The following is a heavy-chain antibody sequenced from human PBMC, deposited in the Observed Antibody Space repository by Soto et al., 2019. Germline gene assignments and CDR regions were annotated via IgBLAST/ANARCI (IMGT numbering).Heavy chain of an antibody. CDR2: INHSGST. J-gene: IGHJ6*03. V-gene: IGHV4-34*01. CDR3: ARGSSYYDFWSGYSRFQYYYFYMDV. CDR1: GGSFSGYY. Sequence: SETLSLTCAVYGGSFSGYYWSWIRQPPGKGLEWIGEINHSGSTNYNPSLKSRVTISVDTSKNQFSLKLSSVTAADTAVYYCARGSSYYDFWSGYSRFQYYYFYMDVWGKGTTVTVSS. D-gene: IGHD3-3*01.